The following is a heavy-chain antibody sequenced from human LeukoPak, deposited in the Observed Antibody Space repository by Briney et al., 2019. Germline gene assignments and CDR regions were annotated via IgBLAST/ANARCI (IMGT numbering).Heavy chain of an antibody. CDR3: GRDRGGGHMDV. CDR2: IKRDGST. Sequence: GGALILSCSASGFTFSNYWRHSVRQTPGKGLMWVSRIKRDGSTIYADSVKGRFTISRENAKNSLYLEMKSLRAGDTAVYYCGRDRGGGHMDVWGKGTTVTISS. J-gene: IGHJ6*03. CDR1: GFTFSNYW. V-gene: IGHV3-74*01. D-gene: IGHD2-15*01.